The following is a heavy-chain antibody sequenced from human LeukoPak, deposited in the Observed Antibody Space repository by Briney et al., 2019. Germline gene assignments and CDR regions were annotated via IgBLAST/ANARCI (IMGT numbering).Heavy chain of an antibody. CDR2: IIPIFGTA. J-gene: IGHJ6*03. D-gene: IGHD5-18*01. Sequence: ASVKVSCKASGGTFSSYAISWVRQAPGQGLEWMGGIIPIFGTANYAQKFQGRVTITADKSTSTAYMELSSLRSEDTAVYYCARGDTAMVLYYYYYMDVWGKGTTVTVSS. V-gene: IGHV1-69*06. CDR1: GGTFSSYA. CDR3: ARGDTAMVLYYYYYMDV.